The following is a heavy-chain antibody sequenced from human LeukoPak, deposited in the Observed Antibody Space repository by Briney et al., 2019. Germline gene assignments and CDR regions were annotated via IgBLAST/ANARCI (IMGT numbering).Heavy chain of an antibody. J-gene: IGHJ5*02. CDR3: ARRGLTNEDTYCNSTGCYIASGDWFDP. CDR1: GYTFTSYD. CDR2: MNPNRGDT. V-gene: IGHV1-8*01. D-gene: IGHD2-2*02. Sequence: ASVKVSCKASGYTFTSYDIHWVRQATGQGLEWMGRMNPNRGDTDYAQKFQGRVTMTRDTSISTAYMELRSLRSDDTAVYYCARRGLTNEDTYCNSTGCYIASGDWFDPWGQGTLVTVSS.